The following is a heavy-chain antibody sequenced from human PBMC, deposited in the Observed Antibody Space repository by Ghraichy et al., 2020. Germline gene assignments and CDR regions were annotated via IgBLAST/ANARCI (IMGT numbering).Heavy chain of an antibody. D-gene: IGHD6-13*01. V-gene: IGHV3-48*03. CDR1: GFTFSIYE. CDR2: ISNSGSTI. CDR3: ARGKSSSWSTELFDY. Sequence: GESLNISCAASGFTFSIYEMNWVRQAPGKGLEWVSYISNSGSTILYADSVKGRFTISRDNAKSSLYLQMNSLRAEDTAVYYCARGKSSSWSTELFDYWGQGTLVTVSS. J-gene: IGHJ4*02.